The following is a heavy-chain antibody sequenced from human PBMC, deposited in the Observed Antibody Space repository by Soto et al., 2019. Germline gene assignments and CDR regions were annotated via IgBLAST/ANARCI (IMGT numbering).Heavy chain of an antibody. J-gene: IGHJ6*02. Sequence: SETLSLTCTVSGGSISSGGYYWRWIRQHPGKGLEWIGYIYYSGSTYYNPSLKSRVTISVDTSKNQFSLKLSSVTAADTAVYYCARLAAATNCGMDVWGQGTTVTVSS. CDR3: ARLAAATNCGMDV. CDR1: GGSISSGGYY. V-gene: IGHV4-31*03. CDR2: IYYSGST. D-gene: IGHD6-13*01.